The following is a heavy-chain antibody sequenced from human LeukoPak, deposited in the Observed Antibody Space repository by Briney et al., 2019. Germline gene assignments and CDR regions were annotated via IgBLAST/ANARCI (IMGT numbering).Heavy chain of an antibody. CDR1: GYTLTELS. V-gene: IGHV1-24*01. Sequence: ASVKVSCKVSGYTLTELSMHWVRQAPGKGLEWMGGFDPEDGETNYAQKFQGRVTMTEDTSTDTAYMELSSLRSEDTAVYYCATRSEAVADPNDAFDIWGQGTMVTVSS. CDR2: FDPEDGET. J-gene: IGHJ3*02. CDR3: ATRSEAVADPNDAFDI. D-gene: IGHD6-19*01.